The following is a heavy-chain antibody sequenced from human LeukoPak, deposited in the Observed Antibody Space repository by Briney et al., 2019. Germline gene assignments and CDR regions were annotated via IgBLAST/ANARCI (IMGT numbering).Heavy chain of an antibody. Sequence: SETLSLTCLVSGYSISSGYHWGWIRQPPGKGLYWIGSIYRSGITYYNPSLKSRVTISVDTSKNQFSLKQSSMTAADTAVYYCARHDWTFYICGQGTMVTASS. V-gene: IGHV4-38-2*01. CDR1: GYSISSGYH. CDR3: ARHDWTFYI. J-gene: IGHJ3*02. D-gene: IGHD3-9*01. CDR2: IYRSGIT.